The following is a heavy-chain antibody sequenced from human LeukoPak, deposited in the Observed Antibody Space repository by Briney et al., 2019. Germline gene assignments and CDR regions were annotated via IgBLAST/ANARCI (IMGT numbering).Heavy chain of an antibody. V-gene: IGHV3-23*01. CDR2: ISGSGSGGST. J-gene: IGHJ4*02. Sequence: GGSLRLSCAASGFTFSSSAMSWVRQAPGKGLEWVSNISGSGSGGSTYYVDSVKGRFIISRDNSKNTLYLQMNSLRAEDAAAYYCAKSGYNRFDYWGQGTLVTVSS. CDR1: GFTFSSSA. D-gene: IGHD5-24*01. CDR3: AKSGYNRFDY.